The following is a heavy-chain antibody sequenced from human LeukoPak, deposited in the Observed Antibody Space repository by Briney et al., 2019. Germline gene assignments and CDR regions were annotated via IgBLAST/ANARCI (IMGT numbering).Heavy chain of an antibody. CDR2: MNPNSGNT. CDR3: ARGTKPSDY. V-gene: IGHV1-8*01. D-gene: IGHD3-10*01. Sequence: ASVKVSCKPSGYTFTTYDINWVRQATGQGLEWMGWMNPNSGNTGYAQKFQGRVTMTRDTSIGTAYMELSSLRSGDTAMYYCARGTKPSDYWGQGTLVTVSS. CDR1: GYTFTTYD. J-gene: IGHJ4*02.